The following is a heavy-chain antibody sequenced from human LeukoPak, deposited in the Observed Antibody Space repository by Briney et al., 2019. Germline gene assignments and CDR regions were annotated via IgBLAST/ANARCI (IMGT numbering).Heavy chain of an antibody. V-gene: IGHV1-2*02. J-gene: IGHJ4*02. CDR1: GYTFTGYY. CDR2: INPNSGDT. D-gene: IGHD2-2*01. CDR3: ARDSGYCSSTGCYYFDY. Sequence: ASVKVSCXASGYTFTGYYMHWVRQAPGQGLEWMGWINPNSGDTNYAQRFQGRVTMTRDTSISTAYMDLSRLRSDDTAVYYCARDSGYCSSTGCYYFDYWGQGTLVTASS.